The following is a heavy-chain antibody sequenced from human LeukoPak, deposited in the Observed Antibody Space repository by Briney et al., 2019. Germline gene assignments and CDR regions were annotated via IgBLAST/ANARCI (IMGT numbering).Heavy chain of an antibody. CDR3: ARDERYCNGDNHYPDLGY. V-gene: IGHV1-2*02. J-gene: IGHJ4*02. CDR1: GYAFTGYY. Sequence: ASVKVSCKASGYAFTGYYMFWVRQAPGQGLEWMGWINPNTGATKYGQNFQGRVTLTRDTSIRTTFMELSSLRSDDTAVYYCARDERYCNGDNHYPDLGYWGQGTLVTVSS. CDR2: INPNTGAT. D-gene: IGHD2-15*01.